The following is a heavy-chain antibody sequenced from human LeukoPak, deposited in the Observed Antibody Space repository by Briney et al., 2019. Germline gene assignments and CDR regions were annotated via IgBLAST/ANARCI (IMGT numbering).Heavy chain of an antibody. CDR1: GFSFSGHW. V-gene: IGHV3-74*01. D-gene: IGHD6-6*01. CDR2: ISPTGSTT. Sequence: GGSLRLSCTASGFSFSGHWMHWARQLPGKGLVWVSRISPTGSTTSYADSVKGRFTVSRDNAKNTLYLQVNNLRAEDTAVYYCARGPNSNWSGLDFWGQGTLLTVST. J-gene: IGHJ4*02. CDR3: ARGPNSNWSGLDF.